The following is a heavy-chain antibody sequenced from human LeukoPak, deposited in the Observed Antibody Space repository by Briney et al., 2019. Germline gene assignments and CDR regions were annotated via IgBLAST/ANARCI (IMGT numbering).Heavy chain of an antibody. Sequence: GGSLRLSCAASGFTFSSYAMSWVRQAPGKGLEWVSVISGSGDSTYYADSMKGRFTISRDNSKNTLYLQMNSLRAEDTAVYYCAKDAGAWWLVRDYYYMDVWGKGTTVTVSS. D-gene: IGHD6-19*01. V-gene: IGHV3-23*01. J-gene: IGHJ6*03. CDR3: AKDAGAWWLVRDYYYMDV. CDR1: GFTFSSYA. CDR2: ISGSGDST.